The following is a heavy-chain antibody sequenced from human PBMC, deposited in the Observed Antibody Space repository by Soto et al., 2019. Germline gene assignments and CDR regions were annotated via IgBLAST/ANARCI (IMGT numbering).Heavy chain of an antibody. D-gene: IGHD2-15*01. CDR3: ARDRGYDAHDYYYNAMDV. CDR2: IRGFSPYT. V-gene: IGHV3-21*01. J-gene: IGHJ6*02. CDR1: GFTFRTYT. Sequence: GGSLRLSCISSGFTFRTYTMNWVRQAPGKGLEWVSGIRGFSPYTFYAESVRGRFAISRDNAKNSLYLQMNSLRAEDTAVYYCARDRGYDAHDYYYNAMDVWGQGTTVTVSS.